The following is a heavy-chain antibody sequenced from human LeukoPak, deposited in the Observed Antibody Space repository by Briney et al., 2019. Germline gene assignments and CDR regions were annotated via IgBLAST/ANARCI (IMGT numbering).Heavy chain of an antibody. CDR1: GFTFSSYG. J-gene: IGHJ3*02. CDR3: AKLSAGGQSDAFDI. Sequence: PGGSLRLSCAASGFTFSSYGMHWVRQAPGKGLEWVAVISYDGSNKYYADSVKGRFTISRDNSKNTLYLQMNSLRAEDTAVYYCAKLSAGGQSDAFDIWGQGTMVTVSS. CDR2: ISYDGSNK. V-gene: IGHV3-30*18. D-gene: IGHD2-8*02.